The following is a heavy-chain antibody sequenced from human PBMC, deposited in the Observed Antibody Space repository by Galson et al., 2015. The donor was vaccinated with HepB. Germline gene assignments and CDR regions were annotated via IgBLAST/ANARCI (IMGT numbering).Heavy chain of an antibody. CDR3: AKVFPEKTDGWYRQALYYFES. Sequence: SLRLSCAASGFTFSYYAMSWVRQAPGKGLEWISAITPSGDNTYSADSMKGRFTISRDNSQNTLFLQMNSLRADDTATYFCAKVFPEKTDGWYRQALYYFESCGQGTRVTVSS. CDR2: ITPSGDNT. V-gene: IGHV3-23*01. D-gene: IGHD6-19*01. J-gene: IGHJ4*02. CDR1: GFTFSYYA.